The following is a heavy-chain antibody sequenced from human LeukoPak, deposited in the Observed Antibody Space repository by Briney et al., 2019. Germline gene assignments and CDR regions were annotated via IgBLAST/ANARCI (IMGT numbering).Heavy chain of an antibody. CDR1: GFTFSSYA. Sequence: GGSLRLSCAASGFTFSSYAMHWVRQAPGKGLEWVAVISYDGSNKYYADSVKGRFTISRDNSKNTLYLQMNSLRAEDTAVYYCAGGYYDYVWGSYPLGYWGQGTLVTVSS. V-gene: IGHV3-30-3*01. CDR2: ISYDGSNK. CDR3: AGGYYDYVWGSYPLGY. J-gene: IGHJ4*02. D-gene: IGHD3-16*02.